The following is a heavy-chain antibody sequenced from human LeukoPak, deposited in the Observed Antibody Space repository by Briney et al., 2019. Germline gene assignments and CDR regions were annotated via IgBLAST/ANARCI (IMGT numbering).Heavy chain of an antibody. J-gene: IGHJ3*02. D-gene: IGHD3-16*01. CDR1: GGFVSRES. Sequence: NPSETLSLTCTVSGGFVSRESWTWIRQFPDKRLEWIGYISHSGATDYKPSPESRVTISRDTPKNQFSLKLSSVTAADTAVYYCAAYTYDAFDIWGQGTMVTVSS. CDR2: ISHSGAT. CDR3: AAYTYDAFDI. V-gene: IGHV4-4*09.